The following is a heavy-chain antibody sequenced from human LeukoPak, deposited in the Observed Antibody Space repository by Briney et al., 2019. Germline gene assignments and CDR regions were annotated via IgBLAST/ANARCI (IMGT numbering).Heavy chain of an antibody. V-gene: IGHV3-33*05. CDR3: VRPFYTSDWYRLEY. CDR2: ISYDGSNK. Sequence: GGSLRLSCATSGFTFSSYDMHWVRQAPGKGLDWVAVISYDGSNKYYADSVKGRFAISRDNSKNTLYLQMNSLRAEDTAVYYCVRPFYTSDWYRLEYWGQGTLVTVSS. J-gene: IGHJ4*02. CDR1: GFTFSSYD. D-gene: IGHD6-19*01.